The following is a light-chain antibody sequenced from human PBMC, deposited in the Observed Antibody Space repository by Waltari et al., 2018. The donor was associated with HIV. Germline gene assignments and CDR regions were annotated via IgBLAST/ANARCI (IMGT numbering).Light chain of an antibody. CDR2: DNR. V-gene: IGLV1-40*01. CDR3: QSYDNSLSNVV. CDR1: NSNIGAGYN. Sequence: QSVLTQPPSVSGAPGQTVTIPCTGTNSNIGAGYNPHGYQQLPGSAPKHLMFDNRKRPSGVPDRFSGSKSGTSASLVITGLQAADEAVYYCQSYDNSLSNVVFGGGTKLIVL. J-gene: IGLJ2*01.